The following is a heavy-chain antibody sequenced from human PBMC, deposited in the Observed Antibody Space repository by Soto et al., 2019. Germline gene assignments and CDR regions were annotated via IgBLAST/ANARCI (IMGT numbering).Heavy chain of an antibody. V-gene: IGHV3-7*01. CDR2: VNKDGSAN. CDR1: TFTFSTYW. CDR3: AKTTSGINSPLDY. J-gene: IGHJ4*02. Sequence: PGGSLRLSCAASTFTFSTYWMSWVRQTPGKGLEWVATVNKDGSANYYVGSVEGRFTISRDNAKNSLFLQMNSLRAEDTAVYYCAKTTSGINSPLDYWGQGTLVTVSS. D-gene: IGHD1-1*01.